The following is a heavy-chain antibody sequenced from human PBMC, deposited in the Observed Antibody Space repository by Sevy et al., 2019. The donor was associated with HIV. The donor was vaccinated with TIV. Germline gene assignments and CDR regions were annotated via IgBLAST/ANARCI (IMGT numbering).Heavy chain of an antibody. J-gene: IGHJ4*02. D-gene: IGHD1-7*01. V-gene: IGHV3-7*01. CDR1: GFTFSKYW. Sequence: GGSLRLSCAASGFTFSKYWMGWVRQAPGKGLGWVANIKQDAGQKYYVDSVKGRFTISRDKTKNSLYLQMNSLRAEDTDVYFCARDDGNYYFHYWGQGTLVTVSS. CDR2: IKQDAGQK. CDR3: ARDDGNYYFHY.